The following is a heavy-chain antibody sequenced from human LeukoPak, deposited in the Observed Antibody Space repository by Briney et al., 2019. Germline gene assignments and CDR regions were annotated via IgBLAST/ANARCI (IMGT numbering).Heavy chain of an antibody. Sequence: GGSLRLSCAASGFTFSSYAMSWVRQAPGKGLEWVSAISGSGGSTYYADSVKGRFTISRDNSKNTLYLQMNSLRAEDTAVYYCAKDGSGYDYRRDYYYYGIDVWGQGTTVTVSS. CDR3: AKDGSGYDYRRDYYYYGIDV. CDR2: ISGSGGST. D-gene: IGHD5-12*01. CDR1: GFTFSSYA. J-gene: IGHJ6*02. V-gene: IGHV3-23*01.